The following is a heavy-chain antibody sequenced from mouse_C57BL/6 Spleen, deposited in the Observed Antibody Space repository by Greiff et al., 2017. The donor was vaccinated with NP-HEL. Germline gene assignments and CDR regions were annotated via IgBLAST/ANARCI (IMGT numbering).Heavy chain of an antibody. Sequence: EVQLQESGPGLVKPSQSLSLTCSVTGYSITSGYYWHWIRQFPGNTLEWMGYISYDGSNNYNPSLKNRISITRDTSKNQFFLKLNSVTTEDTATYYCARGIVYYPPYWYFDVWGTGTTVTVSS. CDR3: ARGIVYYPPYWYFDV. CDR1: GYSITSGYY. J-gene: IGHJ1*03. V-gene: IGHV3-6*01. D-gene: IGHD2-1*01. CDR2: ISYDGSN.